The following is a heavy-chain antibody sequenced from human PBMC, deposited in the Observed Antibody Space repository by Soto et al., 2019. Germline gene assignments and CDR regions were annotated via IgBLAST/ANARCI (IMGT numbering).Heavy chain of an antibody. V-gene: IGHV4-4*02. CDR3: ARDHEHGGNSALDS. Sequence: KPSETLSLTCTVSGGSITNGHWWTWVRQPPGKGLEWIGEVYHSGGTNYSPSLGGRITISVDKSRNQFSLSLKSVTAADTAVYFCARDHEHGGNSALDSWGQGTLVTVSS. J-gene: IGHJ4*02. CDR2: VYHSGGT. CDR1: GGSITNGHW. D-gene: IGHD2-21*01.